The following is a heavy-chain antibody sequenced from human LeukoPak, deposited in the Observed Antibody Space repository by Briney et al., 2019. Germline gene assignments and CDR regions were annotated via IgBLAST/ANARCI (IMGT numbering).Heavy chain of an antibody. Sequence: GASVKVSCKASGYTFTGYYMNWVRQAPGQGLEWMGWINPNSGGTNYAQKFQGRVTMTRDTSISTAYMELSRLRSDDTAVYYCARDKGRDIVARRDAFDIWGQGTMVTVSS. V-gene: IGHV1-2*02. J-gene: IGHJ3*02. CDR3: ARDKGRDIVARRDAFDI. CDR1: GYTFTGYY. D-gene: IGHD5-12*01. CDR2: INPNSGGT.